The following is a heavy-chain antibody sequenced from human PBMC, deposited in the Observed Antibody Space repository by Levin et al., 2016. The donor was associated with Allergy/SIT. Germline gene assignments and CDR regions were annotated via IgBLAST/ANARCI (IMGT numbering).Heavy chain of an antibody. J-gene: IGHJ4*02. D-gene: IGHD6-19*01. Sequence: GESLKISCAASGFTFSSYGMHWVRQAPGKGLEWVAVISYDGSNKYYADSVKGRFTISRDNSKNTLYLQMSSLRAEDTAVYYCVKGSLAVAGTDYWGQGTLVTVSS. CDR2: ISYDGSNK. CDR1: GFTFSSYG. V-gene: IGHV3-30*18. CDR3: VKGSLAVAGTDY.